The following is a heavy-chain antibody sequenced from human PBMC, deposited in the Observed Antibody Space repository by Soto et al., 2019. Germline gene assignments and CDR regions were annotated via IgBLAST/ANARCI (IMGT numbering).Heavy chain of an antibody. CDR2: IWYDGSNK. J-gene: IGHJ4*02. CDR1: GFTFSSYG. Sequence: QVQLVESGGGVVQPGRSLRLSCAASGFTFSSYGMHWVRQAPGKGLEWVAVIWYDGSNKYYADSVKGRFTISRDNSKNPLYLQMNSLRAEDTAVYYSATASIVGAFDYWGQGTLVTVSS. D-gene: IGHD1-26*01. V-gene: IGHV3-33*01. CDR3: ATASIVGAFDY.